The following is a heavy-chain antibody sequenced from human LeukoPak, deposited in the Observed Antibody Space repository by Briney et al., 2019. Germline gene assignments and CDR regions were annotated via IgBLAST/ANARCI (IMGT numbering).Heavy chain of an antibody. CDR3: ARDKSGTEFDY. J-gene: IGHJ4*02. CDR1: GYIFSNYG. V-gene: IGHV1-18*01. Sequence: GASVKVSCKPSGYIFSNYGIIWVRQAPGQGLEWMGWINTYNGNTNYAQKLQGRVTMTTDTSTSTAYMELRSLGSDDTAVYYCARDKSGTEFDYWGQGTLVTVSS. CDR2: INTYNGNT. D-gene: IGHD1-7*01.